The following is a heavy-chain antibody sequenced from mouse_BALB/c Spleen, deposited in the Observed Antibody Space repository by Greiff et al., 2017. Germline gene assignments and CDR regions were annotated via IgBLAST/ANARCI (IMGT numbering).Heavy chain of an antibody. Sequence: EVKLQESGPGLVKPSQSLSLTCTVTGYSITSDYAWNWIRQFPGNKLEWMGYISYSGSTSYNPSLKSRISITRDTSKNQFFLQLNSVTTEDTATYYCAGYYRAMDYWGQGTSVTVSS. CDR1: GYSITSDYA. D-gene: IGHD2-3*01. V-gene: IGHV3-2*02. CDR3: AGYYRAMDY. J-gene: IGHJ4*01. CDR2: ISYSGST.